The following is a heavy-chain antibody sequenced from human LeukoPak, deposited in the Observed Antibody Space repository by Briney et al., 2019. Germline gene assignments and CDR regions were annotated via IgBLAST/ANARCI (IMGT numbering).Heavy chain of an antibody. Sequence: PSETLSLTCTVSGGSISSGGYYWSWIRQHPGKGLEWIGYIYYSGSTYYNPSLKSRVTISVDTSKNQFSLKLSSVTAADTAVYYCARGHAWIQLWLTYYFDYWGQGTLVTVSS. V-gene: IGHV4-31*03. CDR1: GGSISSGGYY. D-gene: IGHD5-18*01. J-gene: IGHJ4*02. CDR3: ARGHAWIQLWLTYYFDY. CDR2: IYYSGST.